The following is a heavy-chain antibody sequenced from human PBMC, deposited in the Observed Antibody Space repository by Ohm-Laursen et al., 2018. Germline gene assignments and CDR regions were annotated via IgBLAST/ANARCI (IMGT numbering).Heavy chain of an antibody. CDR2: INHSGST. V-gene: IGHV4-34*01. CDR3: ASGVVVPAAIDHYYGMDV. CDR1: GGSFSGYY. Sequence: SETLSLTCAVYGGSFSGYYWSWIRQPPGKGLEWIGEINHSGSTNYNPSLKSRVTISVDTSKNQFSLKLSSVAAADTAVYYCASGVVVPAAIDHYYGMDVWGQGTTVTVSS. J-gene: IGHJ6*02. D-gene: IGHD2-2*02.